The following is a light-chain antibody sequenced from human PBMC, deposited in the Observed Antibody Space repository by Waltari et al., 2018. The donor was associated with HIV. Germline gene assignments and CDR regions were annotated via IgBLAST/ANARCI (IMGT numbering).Light chain of an antibody. CDR1: SSDIGGYNY. Sequence: QSALTQPASVSGSPGQSLTISCTGTSSDIGGYNYVSWSQQHPGKAPKLMISDVSHRPSGVSNRFSGSKSGNTASLTISGLQAEDEADYYCSSYTSSSTLGVFGSGTKVTVL. CDR2: DVS. V-gene: IGLV2-14*03. CDR3: SSYTSSSTLGV. J-gene: IGLJ1*01.